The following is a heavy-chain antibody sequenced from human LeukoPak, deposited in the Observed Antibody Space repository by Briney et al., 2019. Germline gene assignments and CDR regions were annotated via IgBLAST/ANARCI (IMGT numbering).Heavy chain of an antibody. CDR2: MYYSGST. V-gene: IGHV4-39*01. CDR3: VRHHTYYGNFDY. CDR1: AGSISSSNYC. D-gene: IGHD4-17*01. Sequence: SETLSLTCTVCAGSISSSNYCWGWIRQPPGKGLEWIGSMYYSGSTYYNPSLKSRVTISVDTSKNQFSLTLSSVTAADTAVYSCVRHHTYYGNFDYWGQGTPVTVSS. J-gene: IGHJ4*02.